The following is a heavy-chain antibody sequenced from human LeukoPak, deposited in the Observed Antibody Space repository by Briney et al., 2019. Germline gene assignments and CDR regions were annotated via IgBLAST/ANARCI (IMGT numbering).Heavy chain of an antibody. CDR3: ARGSSSTPNWFDP. CDR1: GFIFSDYW. J-gene: IGHJ5*02. D-gene: IGHD2-2*01. V-gene: IGHV3-7*01. CDR2: IKQDASGI. Sequence: GGSLRLSCAASGFIFSDYWMNWVRQAPGKGLQWVANIKQDASGIYYLDSVKGRFTISRDNAKNSLYLQMNSLRVEDTALYYCARGSSSTPNWFDPWGQGTLVTVSS.